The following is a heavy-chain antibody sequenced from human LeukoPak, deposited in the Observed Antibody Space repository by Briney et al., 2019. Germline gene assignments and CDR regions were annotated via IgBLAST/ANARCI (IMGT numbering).Heavy chain of an antibody. D-gene: IGHD3-10*01. Sequence: PGGSLRLSCAASGLHYSNAGINGVRQAPGKGLAWVGRIKSKTDGGTVDYTAPVKGRFTISRDDSQNTLYLHMNSRKTKDTAVYYCTTTGSYGSGSYYRSDYYGIDVWGQGTTVTVSS. CDR2: IKSKTDGGTV. V-gene: IGHV3-15*01. J-gene: IGHJ6*02. CDR1: GLHYSNAG. CDR3: TTTGSYGSGSYYRSDYYGIDV.